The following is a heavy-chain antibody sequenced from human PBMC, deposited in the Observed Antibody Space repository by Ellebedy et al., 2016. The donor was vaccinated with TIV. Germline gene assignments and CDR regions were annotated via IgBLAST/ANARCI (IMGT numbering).Heavy chain of an antibody. CDR2: IKSKAHGGTI. J-gene: IGHJ4*02. CDR1: EFTFSNAW. CDR3: TGFGEGY. V-gene: IGHV3-15*01. D-gene: IGHD3-10*01. Sequence: GGSLRLXCESSEFTFSNAWMHWVRQAPGKGLEWVAIIKSKAHGGTIDYAAPVKGRFIMSRDDSKNTLHLQMNSLKIEDTAVYYCTGFGEGYWGQGTLVTVSS.